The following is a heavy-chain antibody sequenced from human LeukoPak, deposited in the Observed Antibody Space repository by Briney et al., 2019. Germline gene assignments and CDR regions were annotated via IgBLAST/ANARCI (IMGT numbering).Heavy chain of an antibody. Sequence: GASVKVSCKGYGYTFINHDIDWVRQAAGQGLEWMGRITTNTGNPTYAQGFRGRFVFSLDTSISTAYLQINSLKPEDIAVYYCVRDGYDWGADYWGQGTLVTVSS. J-gene: IGHJ4*02. CDR1: GYTFINHD. CDR3: VRDGYDWGADY. CDR2: ITTNTGNP. V-gene: IGHV7-4-1*02. D-gene: IGHD5-12*01.